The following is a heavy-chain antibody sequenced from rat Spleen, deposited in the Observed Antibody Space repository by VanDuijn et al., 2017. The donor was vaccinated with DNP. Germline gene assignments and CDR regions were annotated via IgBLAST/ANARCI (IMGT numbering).Heavy chain of an antibody. CDR1: GYTFTSYY. CDR3: ARSGFSAMDA. CDR2: INTGSGGT. D-gene: IGHD4-4*01. Sequence: QVQLQQSGTELAKPGSSVKISCKASGYTFTSYYIGWIKQTTGQGLEYIGYINTGSGGTNYNEKFKGKATLTADKSSSTAFMQLSSLTPDDSAVYYCARSGFSAMDAWGQGTSVTVSS. J-gene: IGHJ4*01. V-gene: IGHV1-43*01.